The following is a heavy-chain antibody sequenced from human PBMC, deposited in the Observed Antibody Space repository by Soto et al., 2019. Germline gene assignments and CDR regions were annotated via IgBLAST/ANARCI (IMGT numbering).Heavy chain of an antibody. J-gene: IGHJ4*02. V-gene: IGHV3-30*04. CDR3: ARDQGSSGWHWVDSFDC. CDR2: ISNDGRNR. Sequence: QVQLVESGGGVVQPGRSLRLSCAASGFTFSTYAMHWVRQAPGKGLEWVAVISNDGRNRYSADSVKGRFTISRDNSKNTLYLQMNSLRDDDTAVYYCARDQGSSGWHWVDSFDCWGQGTPVTVSS. D-gene: IGHD6-19*01. CDR1: GFTFSTYA.